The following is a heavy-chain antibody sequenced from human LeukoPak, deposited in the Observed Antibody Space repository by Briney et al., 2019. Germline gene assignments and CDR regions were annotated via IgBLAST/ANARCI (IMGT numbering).Heavy chain of an antibody. D-gene: IGHD2-21*01. CDR2: IYSGGST. CDR3: ARGCGGDCYWLNY. J-gene: IGHJ4*02. Sequence: GGSLRLSCAASGFTVSSNYMSWVRQAPGKGLEWVSVIYSGGSTYCADSVKGRFTISRDNSKNTLYLQMNSLRAEDTAVYYCARGCGGDCYWLNYWGQGTLVTISS. V-gene: IGHV3-66*02. CDR1: GFTVSSNY.